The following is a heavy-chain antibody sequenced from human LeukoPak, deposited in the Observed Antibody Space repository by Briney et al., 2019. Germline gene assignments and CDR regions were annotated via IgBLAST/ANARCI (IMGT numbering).Heavy chain of an antibody. D-gene: IGHD3-22*01. V-gene: IGHV4-61*02. J-gene: IGHJ3*02. Sequence: SQTLSLTCTVSGDSISSGDYYWSWIRRPAGKGLEWIGRISSSGSTNYNPSLKSRVTISVDTSKNQFSLKLSSVTAADTAVYFCARGPYSYDSSGAFDIWGQGTMVTVSS. CDR2: ISSSGST. CDR3: ARGPYSYDSSGAFDI. CDR1: GDSISSGDYY.